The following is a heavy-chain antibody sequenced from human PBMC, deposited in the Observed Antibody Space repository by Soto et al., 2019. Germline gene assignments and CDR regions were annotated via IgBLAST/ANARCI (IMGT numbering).Heavy chain of an antibody. V-gene: IGHV1-69*06. CDR1: GGTFSSYA. CDR2: IIPIFGTA. D-gene: IGHD3-22*01. Sequence: AASVKVSCKASGGTFSSYAISWVRQAPGQGLEWMGGIIPIFGTANYAQKFQGRVTITADKSTSTAYMELSSLRSEDTAVYYCARERGAYYYDSSGYTFDYWGQGTLVTVSS. CDR3: ARERGAYYYDSSGYTFDY. J-gene: IGHJ4*02.